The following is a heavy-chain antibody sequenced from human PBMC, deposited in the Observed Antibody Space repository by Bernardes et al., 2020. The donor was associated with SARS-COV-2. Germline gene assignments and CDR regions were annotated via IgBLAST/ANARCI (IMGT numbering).Heavy chain of an antibody. J-gene: IGHJ6*02. CDR1: GFTFSSYW. CDR3: AREGSSSSYYYYGMDV. V-gene: IGHV3-7*01. D-gene: IGHD6-6*01. Sequence: GGSLRLSCAASGFTFSSYWMSWVRQAPGKGLEWVANMKQDGSEKYYVDSVKGRFTISRDNAKNSLYLQMNSLRAEDTAVYYCAREGSSSSYYYYGMDVWGQGTTVTVSS. CDR2: MKQDGSEK.